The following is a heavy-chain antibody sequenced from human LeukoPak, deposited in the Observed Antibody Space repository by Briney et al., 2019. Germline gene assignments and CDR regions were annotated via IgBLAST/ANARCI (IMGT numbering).Heavy chain of an antibody. D-gene: IGHD3-10*01. Sequence: GGSLRLSCAASGFSFSSYSMNWVRQAPGKGLEWVSSISRASNDIYYADSLKGRFTISRDNAKNSLYLQMNSLRAEDTALYYCAKDIRDDYGSGFIDYWGQGTLVTVSS. CDR2: ISRASNDI. V-gene: IGHV3-21*04. CDR1: GFSFSSYS. J-gene: IGHJ4*02. CDR3: AKDIRDDYGSGFIDY.